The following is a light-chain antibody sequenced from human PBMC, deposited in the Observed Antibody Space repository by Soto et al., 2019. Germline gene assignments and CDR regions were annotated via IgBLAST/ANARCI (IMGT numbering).Light chain of an antibody. CDR2: GAS. Sequence: EIVMTQSPATLSVSPGERATLSCRASQSVSSYLAWYQQKPGQAPRLLIYGASSRATGIPDRFSGSGSGTDFTLTISRLEPEDFAMYYCQQYGSSPKTFGQGTKVDI. CDR3: QQYGSSPKT. J-gene: IGKJ1*01. CDR1: QSVSSY. V-gene: IGKV3-20*01.